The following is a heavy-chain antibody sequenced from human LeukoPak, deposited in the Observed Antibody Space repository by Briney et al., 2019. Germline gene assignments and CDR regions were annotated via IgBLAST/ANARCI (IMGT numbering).Heavy chain of an antibody. V-gene: IGHV3-7*01. Sequence: PGGSLRLSCAASGFTFSSYWMSWVRQAPGKGLEWVANIKQDGSEKYYVDSVKGRFTISRDNAKNSLYLQMNGLRAEDTAVYYCARYCSSTSCYWYNWFDPWGQGTLVTVSS. D-gene: IGHD2-2*01. CDR3: ARYCSSTSCYWYNWFDP. CDR2: IKQDGSEK. CDR1: GFTFSSYW. J-gene: IGHJ5*02.